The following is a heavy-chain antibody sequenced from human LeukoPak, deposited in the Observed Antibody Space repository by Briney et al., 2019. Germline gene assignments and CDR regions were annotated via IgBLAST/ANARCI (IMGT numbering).Heavy chain of an antibody. CDR1: GFTLSSYW. Sequence: GGSLRLSCAASGFTLSSYWMHWVRQAPGKGLEWVAVISYDGSNKYYADSVKGRFTISRDNSKNTLYLQMNSLRAEDTAVYYCAKDRGRYSSSWYYFDYWGQGTLVTVSS. CDR3: AKDRGRYSSSWYYFDY. V-gene: IGHV3-30*18. CDR2: ISYDGSNK. J-gene: IGHJ4*02. D-gene: IGHD6-13*01.